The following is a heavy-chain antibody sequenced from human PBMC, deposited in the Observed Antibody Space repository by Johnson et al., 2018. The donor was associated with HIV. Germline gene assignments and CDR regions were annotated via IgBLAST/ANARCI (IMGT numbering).Heavy chain of an antibody. Sequence: QEHLVESGGGVVQPGRSLRLSCAASGFTFSSYAMHWVRQAPGKGLEWVAVISYDGSNKYYADSVKGRFTISRDNSKNTLYLQMNSLRAEDTAVYYCAKEQWPLSPDAFDIWGQGTMVTVSS. CDR2: ISYDGSNK. V-gene: IGHV3-30*04. CDR1: GFTFSSYA. CDR3: AKEQWPLSPDAFDI. J-gene: IGHJ3*02. D-gene: IGHD6-19*01.